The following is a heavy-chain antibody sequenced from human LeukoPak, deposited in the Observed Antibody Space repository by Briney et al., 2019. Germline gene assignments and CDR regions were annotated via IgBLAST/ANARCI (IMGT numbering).Heavy chain of an antibody. CDR2: IYYSGIT. V-gene: IGHV4-39*01. CDR3: ARRLGQNWFDP. CDR1: GGSISSTSYY. J-gene: IGHJ5*02. Sequence: SETLSLTCTVSGGSISSTSYYWGWIRQPPGKGPEWIGSIYYSGITYYNPSLKSRVTISVDTSNNQFSLKLTSVTAADTAVYYCARRLGQNWFDPWGQGTLVTVSS.